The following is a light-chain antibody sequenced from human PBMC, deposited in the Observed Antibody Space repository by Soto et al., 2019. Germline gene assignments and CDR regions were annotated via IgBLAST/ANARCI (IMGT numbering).Light chain of an antibody. CDR1: QRLLQSNGYSF. J-gene: IGKJ3*01. Sequence: MPHSPGSLRVTPSEPASISCWAIQRLLQSNGYSFLYWDLQKPGQSPKLLIYLGSNRASGVPDRFSGSGSGTDFTLKISRVEAEDVGAYYCMQALQTPGTFGPGTKVDIK. CDR2: LGS. CDR3: MQALQTPGT. V-gene: IGKV2-28*01.